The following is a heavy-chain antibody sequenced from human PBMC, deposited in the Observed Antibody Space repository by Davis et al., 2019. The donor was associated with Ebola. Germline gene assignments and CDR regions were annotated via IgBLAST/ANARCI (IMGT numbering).Heavy chain of an antibody. J-gene: IGHJ4*02. Sequence: GESLKISCAASGFTFSSYWMHWVRQAPGKGLVWVSRINSDGSSTSYADSVKGRFTISRHNSKNTLYLQMNSLRAEDTAVYYCTSHEWELRSYWGQGTLVTVSS. CDR2: INSDGSST. D-gene: IGHD1-26*01. V-gene: IGHV3-74*01. CDR1: GFTFSSYW. CDR3: TSHEWELRSY.